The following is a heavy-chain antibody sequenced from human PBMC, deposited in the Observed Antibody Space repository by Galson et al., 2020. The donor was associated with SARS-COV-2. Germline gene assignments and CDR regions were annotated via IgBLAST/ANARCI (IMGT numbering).Heavy chain of an antibody. Sequence: GESLKISCAASGFTFSSYWMSWVRQAPGKGLEWVANIKKNGSAKSYVDSVTGRFTISRDNAKKSVYLQMNSLRAEDTAVYYCARGPYYYGPGTYQYFDYWGQGTLVTVSS. CDR3: ARGPYYYGPGTYQYFDY. V-gene: IGHV3-7*03. J-gene: IGHJ4*02. CDR1: GFTFSSYW. CDR2: IKKNGSAK. D-gene: IGHD3-10*01.